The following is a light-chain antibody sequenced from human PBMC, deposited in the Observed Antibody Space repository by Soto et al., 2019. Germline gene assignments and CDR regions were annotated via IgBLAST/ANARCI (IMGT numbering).Light chain of an antibody. CDR1: QYINNY. CDR3: QQSYSTPPYT. Sequence: DSHMTQSPSSLSTSVGDRVTITCRASQYINNYLNWYQQKQGKAPKLLIFAAYNLQNGVPSRFSGSGSGTDFTLTISSLQPEDFATYYCQQSYSTPPYTFGQGTKL. CDR2: AAY. J-gene: IGKJ2*01. V-gene: IGKV1-39*01.